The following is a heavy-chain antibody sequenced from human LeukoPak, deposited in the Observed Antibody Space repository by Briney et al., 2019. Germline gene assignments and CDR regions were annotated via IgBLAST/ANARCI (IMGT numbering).Heavy chain of an antibody. CDR1: GGSFSGYY. J-gene: IGHJ4*02. Sequence: SETLSLTCAVYGGSFSGYYWSWIRQPPGKGLEWIGEINHSGSTNYNPSLKSRVTISVDTSKNQFSPKLSSVTAADTAVYYCARSRWLQFGRALDYWGQGTLVTVSS. CDR2: INHSGST. D-gene: IGHD5-24*01. CDR3: ARSRWLQFGRALDY. V-gene: IGHV4-34*01.